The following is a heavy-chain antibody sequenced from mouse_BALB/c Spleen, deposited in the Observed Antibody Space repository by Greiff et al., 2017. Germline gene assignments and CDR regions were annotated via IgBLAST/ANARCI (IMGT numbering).Heavy chain of an antibody. Sequence: EVQGVESGGGLVKPGGSLKLSCAASGFTFSSYTMSWVRQTPEKRLEWVATISSGGGNTYYPDSVKGRFTISRDNAKNNLYLQMSSLRSEDTALYYCARYTTMSTTGDWYFDVWGAGTTVTVSS. CDR1: GFTFSSYT. V-gene: IGHV5-9*03. CDR3: ARYTTMSTTGDWYFDV. CDR2: ISSGGGNT. J-gene: IGHJ1*01. D-gene: IGHD2-4*01.